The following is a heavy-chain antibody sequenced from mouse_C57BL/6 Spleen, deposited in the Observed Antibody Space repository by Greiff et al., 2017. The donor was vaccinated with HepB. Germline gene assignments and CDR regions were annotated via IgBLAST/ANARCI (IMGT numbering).Heavy chain of an antibody. CDR3: ARARGNGYSLYYFDY. CDR2: IHPNSGST. CDR1: GYTFTSYW. V-gene: IGHV1-64*01. Sequence: QVHVKQPGAELVKPGASVKLSCKASGYTFTSYWMHWVKQRPGQGLEWIGMIHPNSGSTNYKEKFKSKATLTVDKSSSTAYMQLSSLTSEDSAVYSCARARGNGYSLYYFDYWGQGTTLTVSS. J-gene: IGHJ2*01. D-gene: IGHD2-3*01.